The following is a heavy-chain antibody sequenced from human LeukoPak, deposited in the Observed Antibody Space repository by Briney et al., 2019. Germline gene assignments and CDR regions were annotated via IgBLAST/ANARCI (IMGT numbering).Heavy chain of an antibody. CDR1: GFTFSSYS. J-gene: IGHJ4*01. Sequence: GGSLRLSCAASGFTFSSYSVNWVRQAPGKGLEWVSSISGSSSYIYYTDSVKGRFTISRDNSQNTLFLQMNSLRAEDTPMYYCARDAQRGFDYSNSLEYWGHGTLVTVSP. D-gene: IGHD4-11*01. CDR3: ARDAQRGFDYSNSLEY. CDR2: ISGSSSYI. V-gene: IGHV3-21*01.